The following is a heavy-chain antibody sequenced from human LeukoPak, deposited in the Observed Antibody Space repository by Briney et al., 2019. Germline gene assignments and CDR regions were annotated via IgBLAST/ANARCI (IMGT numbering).Heavy chain of an antibody. V-gene: IGHV1-69*05. Sequence: ASVKVSCKASGGTFSSYAISWVRQAPGQGLEWMGGIIPIFGTANYAQKFQGRVTITTDESTSTAYMELSSLRSEDTAVYYCARDHLIRAVAGTGSAFDIWGQGTMVTVSS. D-gene: IGHD6-19*01. CDR2: IIPIFGTA. CDR1: GGTFSSYA. J-gene: IGHJ3*02. CDR3: ARDHLIRAVAGTGSAFDI.